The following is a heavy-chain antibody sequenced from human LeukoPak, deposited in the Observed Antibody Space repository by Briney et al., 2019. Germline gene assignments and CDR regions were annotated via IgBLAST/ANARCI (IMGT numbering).Heavy chain of an antibody. CDR3: AKGGFGDFPPWFDP. J-gene: IGHJ5*02. V-gene: IGHV3-30*18. D-gene: IGHD3-10*01. CDR2: LSYDGSNK. CDR1: GFTFSSYG. Sequence: GGSVRLSCAASGFTFSSYGMHWVRQAPGKGLEWVAVLSYDGSNKYYADSVKGRFTISRDNSKNTLYLQMNSLRAEDTAVYYCAKGGFGDFPPWFDPWGQGTLVTVSS.